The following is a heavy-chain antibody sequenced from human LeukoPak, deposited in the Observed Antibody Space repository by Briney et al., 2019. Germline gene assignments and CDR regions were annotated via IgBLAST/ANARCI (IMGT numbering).Heavy chain of an antibody. CDR3: AKGYYYYGMDV. CDR1: GFTVSSNY. J-gene: IGHJ6*02. Sequence: PGGSLRLSCAASGFTVSSNYMIWVRQAPGKGLEWVSVIYSGGSTYYADSVKGRFTISRDNAKNSVYLQMNSLRAEDTAVYYCAKGYYYYGMDVWGQGTTVTVSS. V-gene: IGHV3-53*01. CDR2: IYSGGST.